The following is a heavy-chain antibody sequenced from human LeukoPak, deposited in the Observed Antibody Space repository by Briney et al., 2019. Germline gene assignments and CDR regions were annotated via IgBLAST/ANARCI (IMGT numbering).Heavy chain of an antibody. CDR1: GFTFSSYA. V-gene: IGHV3-23*01. CDR2: ISGSGGST. Sequence: PGGSLRLSCAASGFTFSSYAMSWVRQAPGRGLEWVSAISGSGGSTYYADSVKGRFTISRDNSKNTLYLQMNSLRAEDTAVYYCARSIYGSGSYITYFDYWGQGTLVTVSS. CDR3: ARSIYGSGSYITYFDY. D-gene: IGHD3-10*01. J-gene: IGHJ4*02.